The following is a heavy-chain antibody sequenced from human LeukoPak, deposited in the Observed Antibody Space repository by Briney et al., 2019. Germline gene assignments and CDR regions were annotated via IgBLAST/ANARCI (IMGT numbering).Heavy chain of an antibody. D-gene: IGHD2-15*01. Sequence: GGSLRLSCAASGFTFSSYSMNWVRQAPGKGLEWVSSISSSSSYIYYADSVKGRFTISRDNAKNSLYLQMNSLRAEDTAVYYCARVFCSGDSCFGGYAAFDIWGQGTVVTVSS. CDR2: ISSSSSYI. CDR1: GFTFSSYS. CDR3: ARVFCSGDSCFGGYAAFDI. V-gene: IGHV3-21*01. J-gene: IGHJ3*02.